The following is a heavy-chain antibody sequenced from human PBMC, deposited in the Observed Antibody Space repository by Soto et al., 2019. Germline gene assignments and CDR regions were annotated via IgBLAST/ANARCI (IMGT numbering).Heavy chain of an antibody. Sequence: SLRLSCAASGFTFSSYAMSWVRQAPGKGLERVSAISGSGGSTYYADSVKGRFTISRDNSKNTLYLQMNSLRAEDTAVYYCAKHLYCSSTSCYTYYYYYGMDVWGQGTTVTVSS. CDR1: GFTFSSYA. J-gene: IGHJ6*02. CDR3: AKHLYCSSTSCYTYYYYYGMDV. V-gene: IGHV3-23*01. CDR2: ISGSGGST. D-gene: IGHD2-2*02.